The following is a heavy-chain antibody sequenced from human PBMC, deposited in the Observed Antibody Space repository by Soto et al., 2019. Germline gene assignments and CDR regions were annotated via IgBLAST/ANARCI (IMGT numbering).Heavy chain of an antibody. CDR1: GFSLSGYT. D-gene: IGHD6-13*01. V-gene: IGHV3-21*01. J-gene: IGHJ4*02. Sequence: GGSLRLSCAASGFSLSGYTMNWVRQAPGKGLEWVSLISTTSSYIHYADSVKGRFTISRDNAKNTLYLQMNSLRAEDTAVYYCAKGTSSSWYIFDYWGQGTLVTVSS. CDR2: ISTTSSYI. CDR3: AKGTSSSWYIFDY.